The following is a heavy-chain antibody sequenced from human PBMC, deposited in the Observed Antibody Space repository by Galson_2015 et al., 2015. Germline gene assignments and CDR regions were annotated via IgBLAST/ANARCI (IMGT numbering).Heavy chain of an antibody. D-gene: IGHD1-26*01. Sequence: SCKASGYTFTGYYMHWVRQAPGQGLEWMGWINPNSGGTNYAQKFQGWVTMTRDTSISTAYMELSRLRSDDTAVYYCARASMTYGLGAFDIWGQGTMVTVSS. V-gene: IGHV1-2*04. CDR1: GYTFTGYY. CDR3: ARASMTYGLGAFDI. J-gene: IGHJ3*02. CDR2: INPNSGGT.